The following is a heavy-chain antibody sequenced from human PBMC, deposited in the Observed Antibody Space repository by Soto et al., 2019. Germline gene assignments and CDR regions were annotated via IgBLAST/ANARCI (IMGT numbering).Heavy chain of an antibody. Sequence: GGSLRLSCAASGFTFSSYWMHWVRQAPGKGLVWVSRINSDGSSTSYADSVKGRFTISRDNAKNTLYLQMNSLRAEDTAVYYCAREPAPSYYYYYYMDVWGKGTTVTVSS. V-gene: IGHV3-74*01. CDR3: AREPAPSYYYYYYMDV. CDR2: INSDGSST. J-gene: IGHJ6*03. CDR1: GFTFSSYW.